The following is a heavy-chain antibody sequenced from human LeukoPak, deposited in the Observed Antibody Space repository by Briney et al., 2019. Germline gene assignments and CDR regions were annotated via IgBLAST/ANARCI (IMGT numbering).Heavy chain of an antibody. CDR3: ARAKVTLTGQPAYYYYYMDV. Sequence: GASVKVSCKASGYTLTGYYMHWVRQAPGQGLEWMGWINPNSGGTNYAQKFQGRVTMTRDTSISTAYMELSRLRSDDTAVYYCARAKVTLTGQPAYYYYYMDVWGKGTTVTISS. V-gene: IGHV1-2*02. D-gene: IGHD3-9*01. CDR1: GYTLTGYY. J-gene: IGHJ6*03. CDR2: INPNSGGT.